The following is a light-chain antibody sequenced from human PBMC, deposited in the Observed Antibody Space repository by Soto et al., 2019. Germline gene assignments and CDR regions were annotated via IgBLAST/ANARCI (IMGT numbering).Light chain of an antibody. V-gene: IGKV3-15*01. CDR3: QQYNDWPPPT. J-gene: IGKJ4*01. CDR2: GAS. CDR1: QSVTSN. Sequence: IVMTQSPATLSVSPGERATLSCRASQSVTSNLAWYQQKPGQAPRLVIYGASTRATGIPARFSGSGSGTEFTLTISSLQSEDFAVYYCQQYNDWPPPTFGGGTRVEIK.